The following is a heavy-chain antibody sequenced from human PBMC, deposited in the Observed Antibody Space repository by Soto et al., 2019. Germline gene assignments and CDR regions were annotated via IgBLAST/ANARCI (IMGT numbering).Heavy chain of an antibody. CDR1: GFTFGDYA. CDR3: TRDGDYYASGTYGFFDY. CDR2: IRSKSYGGAT. V-gene: IGHV3-49*04. D-gene: IGHD3-10*01. J-gene: IGHJ4*02. Sequence: PGGSLRLSCTTSGFTFGDYAMSWVRQAPGKGLQWIGFIRSKSYGGATEYTASLKGRFTISRDDSKSIAYLQLNSLKTDDTAVYYCTRDGDYYASGTYGFFDYWGQGALVTVSS.